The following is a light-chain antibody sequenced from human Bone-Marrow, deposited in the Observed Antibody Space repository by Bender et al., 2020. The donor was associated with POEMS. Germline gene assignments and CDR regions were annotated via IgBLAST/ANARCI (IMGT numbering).Light chain of an antibody. CDR3: CTYAGGNTDV. CDR2: DIN. V-gene: IGLV2-11*01. Sequence: QSALTQPRSVSGSPGQTVTISCTGTISDAGGYKIVSWDQQHPGKAPKLLIYDINKWAPGVPDRFTGSKSGNAASVTIWGLGGEDEGEYLWCTYAGGNTDVCGSGTNVRVL. CDR1: ISDAGGYKI. J-gene: IGLJ1*01.